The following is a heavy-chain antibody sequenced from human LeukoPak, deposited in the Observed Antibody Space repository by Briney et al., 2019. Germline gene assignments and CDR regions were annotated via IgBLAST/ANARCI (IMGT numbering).Heavy chain of an antibody. Sequence: GEALKISCKGSGYSFTTYWIAWVRQMPGKGLEWMGIIYPGDSDTKYSPSFQGQVTISADKSISTAYLQWSSLKASDTAIYYCARRDSHGPFDFWGQGTLVTVSS. CDR1: GYSFTTYW. D-gene: IGHD5-18*01. V-gene: IGHV5-51*01. J-gene: IGHJ4*02. CDR2: IYPGDSDT. CDR3: ARRDSHGPFDF.